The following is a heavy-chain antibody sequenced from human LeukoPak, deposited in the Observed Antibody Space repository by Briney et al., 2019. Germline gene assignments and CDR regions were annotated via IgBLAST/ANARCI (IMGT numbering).Heavy chain of an antibody. CDR2: IYYSGST. Sequence: SETLSLTCTVSGGSISSSSYYWGWIRQPPGKGLEWIGSIYYSGSTYYDPSLKSRVTISVDTSKNQFSLKLSSVTAADTAVYYCARHLGYCGTTSCFGRAYWFDPWGQGTLVTVSS. D-gene: IGHD2-2*01. J-gene: IGHJ5*02. CDR3: ARHLGYCGTTSCFGRAYWFDP. CDR1: GGSISSSSYY. V-gene: IGHV4-39*01.